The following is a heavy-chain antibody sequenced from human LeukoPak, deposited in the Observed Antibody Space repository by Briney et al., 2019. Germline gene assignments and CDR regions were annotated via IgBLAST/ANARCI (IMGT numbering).Heavy chain of an antibody. D-gene: IGHD3-10*01. Sequence: PGGSLRLSCAASGFTFSSYGMHWVRQAPGKGLEWVAVISYDGSNKYYADSVKGRFTISRDNSKNTLYLQMNSLRAEDTAVYYCARPNYYPSWFDPWGQGTLVTVSS. J-gene: IGHJ5*02. V-gene: IGHV3-30*03. CDR3: ARPNYYPSWFDP. CDR2: ISYDGSNK. CDR1: GFTFSSYG.